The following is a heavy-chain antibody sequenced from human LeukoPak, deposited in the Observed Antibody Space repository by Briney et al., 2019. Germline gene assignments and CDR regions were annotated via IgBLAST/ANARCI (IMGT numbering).Heavy chain of an antibody. CDR2: IYPADSDT. CDR3: ARLSGNSPQSPCDY. D-gene: IGHD1-1*01. CDR1: GYSFSSYW. Sequence: GESLKISCKGSGYSFSSYWIVWVRQMPGKGLEWMGVIYPADSDTRYSPSFQGQVTISADKSISTAYLQWSSLKASDTAMYFCARLSGNSPQSPCDYWGQGTLVTVSS. V-gene: IGHV5-51*01. J-gene: IGHJ4*02.